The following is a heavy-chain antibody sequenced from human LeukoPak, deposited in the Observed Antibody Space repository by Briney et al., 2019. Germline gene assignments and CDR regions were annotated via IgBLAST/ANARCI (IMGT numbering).Heavy chain of an antibody. CDR3: ATTSGYYYYGMDV. CDR2: FDPEDGET. J-gene: IGHJ6*02. V-gene: IGHV1-24*01. CDR1: GGTFSSYA. Sequence: ASVKVSCKASGGTFSSYAISWVRQAPGKRLELMGGFDPEDGETIYAQKFQGRVTMTEDTSTDTAYMELSSLRSEDTAVYYCATTSGYYYYGMDVWSQGTTVTVSS.